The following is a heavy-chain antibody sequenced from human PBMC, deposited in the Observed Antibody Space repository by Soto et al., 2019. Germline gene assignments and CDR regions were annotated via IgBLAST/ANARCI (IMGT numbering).Heavy chain of an antibody. CDR3: ATDRIVTDRYYYYGMDV. J-gene: IGHJ6*02. CDR2: FDPEDGET. CDR1: GCTLTELS. Sequence: AASVNVSCKFSGCTLTELSMHWGRQAPGKGLEWMGGFDPEDGETIYAQKFQGRVTMTEDTSTDTAYMELSSLRSEDTAVYYCATDRIVTDRYYYYGMDVWGQGTTVTVSS. D-gene: IGHD2-21*02. V-gene: IGHV1-24*01.